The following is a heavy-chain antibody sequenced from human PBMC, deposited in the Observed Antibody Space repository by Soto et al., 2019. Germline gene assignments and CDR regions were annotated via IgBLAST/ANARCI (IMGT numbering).Heavy chain of an antibody. CDR2: ISYDGSNK. Sequence: GGSLRLSCAASGFTFSSYAMHWVRQAPGKGLEWVAVISYDGSNKYYADPVKGRFTISRDNSKNTLYLQMNSLRAEDTAVYYCARDHHYYYDSSGYCDYWGQGTLVTVSS. CDR3: ARDHHYYYDSSGYCDY. V-gene: IGHV3-30-3*01. CDR1: GFTFSSYA. D-gene: IGHD3-22*01. J-gene: IGHJ4*02.